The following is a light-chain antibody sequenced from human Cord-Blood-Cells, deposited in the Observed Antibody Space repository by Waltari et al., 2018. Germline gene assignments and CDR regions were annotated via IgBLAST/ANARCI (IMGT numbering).Light chain of an antibody. V-gene: IGLV2-23*01. CDR3: CSYAGSSTVV. CDR1: SSDVGSYNL. CDR2: EGS. J-gene: IGLJ2*01. Sequence: QSALTQPASVSGSPGQSITISCTGTSSDVGSYNLVSWYQQHPGKAPKLMIYEGSKRPSGLSKRFSGSKSGNTASLTISGLQAEDEADYYCCSYAGSSTVVFGGGTKLTVL.